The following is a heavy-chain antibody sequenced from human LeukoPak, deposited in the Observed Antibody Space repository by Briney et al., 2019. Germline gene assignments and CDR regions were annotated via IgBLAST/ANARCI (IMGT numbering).Heavy chain of an antibody. CDR3: ARESEQQLVYYYYYYMDV. CDR2: IYTSGST. V-gene: IGHV4-4*07. J-gene: IGHJ6*03. CDR1: GGSITNYY. Sequence: KPSETLSLTCAVSGGSITNYYWSWIRQPAGKGLEWIGRIYTSGSTNYNPSLKSRVTMSVDTSKNQFSLKLSSVTAADTAVYYCARESEQQLVYYYYYYMDVWGKGTTVTVSS. D-gene: IGHD6-13*01.